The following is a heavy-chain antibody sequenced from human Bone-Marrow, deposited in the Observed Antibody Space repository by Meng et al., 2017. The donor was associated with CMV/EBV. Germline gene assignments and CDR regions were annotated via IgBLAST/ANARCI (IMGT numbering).Heavy chain of an antibody. CDR1: GFTFSNAW. J-gene: IGHJ4*02. CDR2: IRSKAYGGTT. D-gene: IGHD5-24*01. Sequence: GESLKISCAASGFTFSNAWMSWVRQAPGKGLEWVGRIRSKAYGGTTEYAASVKGRFTISRDDSKSIAYLQMNSLKTEDTAVYYCTRVWDGYKLIEYYFDYWGQGTLVTVSS. CDR3: TRVWDGYKLIEYYFDY. V-gene: IGHV3-15*01.